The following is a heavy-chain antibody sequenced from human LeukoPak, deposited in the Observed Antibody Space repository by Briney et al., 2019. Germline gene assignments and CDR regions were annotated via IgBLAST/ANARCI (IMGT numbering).Heavy chain of an antibody. Sequence: SETLSLTCTVSGGSISSYYWSWIRQPAGKGLEWIGRIYTSGSTNYNPSLKSRVTMSVDTSKNQFSLKLSSETAADTAVYYCARNVDTAMVWEFDYWGQGTLVTVSS. J-gene: IGHJ4*02. CDR1: GGSISSYY. V-gene: IGHV4-4*07. CDR2: IYTSGST. CDR3: ARNVDTAMVWEFDY. D-gene: IGHD5-18*01.